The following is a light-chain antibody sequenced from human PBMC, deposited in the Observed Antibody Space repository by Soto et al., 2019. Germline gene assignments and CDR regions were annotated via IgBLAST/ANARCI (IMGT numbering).Light chain of an antibody. CDR3: QQYSNWPLT. CDR1: LSVSSD. Sequence: EIVMTQSPATLSVSPGERATFSCRASLSVSSDLAWYQQNPDQAPRLLIYGASTRATGIPARFSGSGSGTEFTLTISSLQSEDFAVYYCQQYSNWPLTFGGGTKVDIK. J-gene: IGKJ4*01. V-gene: IGKV3-15*01. CDR2: GAS.